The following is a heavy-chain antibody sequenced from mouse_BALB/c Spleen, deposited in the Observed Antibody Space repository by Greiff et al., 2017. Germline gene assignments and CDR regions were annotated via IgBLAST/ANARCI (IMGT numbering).Heavy chain of an antibody. CDR1: GYAFTNYL. Sequence: VQLQQSGAELVRPGSSVKVSCKASGYAFTNYLIEWVKQRPGPGLEWIGVINPGSGGTNYNEKFKGKATLTADKSSSTAYMQLSSLTSDDSAVYFCARGEGFAYWGQGTLVTVSA. V-gene: IGHV1-54*01. J-gene: IGHJ3*01. CDR3: ARGEGFAY. CDR2: INPGSGGT.